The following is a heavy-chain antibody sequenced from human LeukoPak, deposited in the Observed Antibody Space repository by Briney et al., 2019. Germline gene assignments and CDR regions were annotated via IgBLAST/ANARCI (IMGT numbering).Heavy chain of an antibody. Sequence: GASVKVSYKPSVYTFTDYYLHWVRQSPGHRREGMGWINPHSGGTHCVQKFQGRVTMTRDTSISTAYMELSKLRSDDTAVFYCARKFDLQRWSPSFDYWGQGSLVTVSS. CDR1: VYTFTDYY. D-gene: IGHD5-24*01. CDR3: ARKFDLQRWSPSFDY. CDR2: INPHSGGT. V-gene: IGHV1-2*02. J-gene: IGHJ4*02.